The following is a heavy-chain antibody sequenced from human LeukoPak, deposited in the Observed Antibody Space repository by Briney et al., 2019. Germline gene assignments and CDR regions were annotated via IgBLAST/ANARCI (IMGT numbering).Heavy chain of an antibody. J-gene: IGHJ4*02. CDR3: ARRWSSHYFDY. D-gene: IGHD6-13*01. V-gene: IGHV5-51*01. Sequence: GEPLKISCKGSGYRFNEYWIGWVRQIPGKGLEWMGIIYPGDSDTRYSPSFQGQVTISADKSINTAYLQWSSLKASDTAMYYCARRWSSHYFDYWGQGTLVTVSS. CDR1: GYRFNEYW. CDR2: IYPGDSDT.